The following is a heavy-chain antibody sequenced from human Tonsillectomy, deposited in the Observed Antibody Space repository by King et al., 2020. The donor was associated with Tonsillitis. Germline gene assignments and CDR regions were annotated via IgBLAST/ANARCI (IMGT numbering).Heavy chain of an antibody. J-gene: IGHJ6*03. V-gene: IGHV3-7*03. CDR3: AREIEYSSSTRWAYYYYYYMDV. Sequence: VQLVESGGGLVQPGGSLRLSCAASGFTFSTYWMSWVRQAPGKGLEWVANIKQDGSEKYYVDSVKGRFTISRDNAKNSLSLQMNSLRAEDTAVYYCAREIEYSSSTRWAYYYYYYMDVWGKGTTVTVSS. D-gene: IGHD6-6*01. CDR1: GFTFSTYW. CDR2: IKQDGSEK.